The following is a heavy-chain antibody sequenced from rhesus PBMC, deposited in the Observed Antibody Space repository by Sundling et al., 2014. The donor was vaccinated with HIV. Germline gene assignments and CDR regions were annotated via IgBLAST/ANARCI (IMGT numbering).Heavy chain of an antibody. CDR2: IYGNSAST. D-gene: IGHD1-44*01. CDR3: ARDVGWGGFDY. Sequence: QVQLQESGPGLVKPSETLSLTCAVSGGSISSDSGWSWIRQPPGKGLEWIGSIYGNSASTYYNSFLMNRVTISTDTSKNQFSLKLTSVTAADTAVYYCARDVGWGGFDYWGQGFLVSVS. V-gene: IGHV4-143*01. J-gene: IGHJ4*01. CDR1: GGSISSDSG.